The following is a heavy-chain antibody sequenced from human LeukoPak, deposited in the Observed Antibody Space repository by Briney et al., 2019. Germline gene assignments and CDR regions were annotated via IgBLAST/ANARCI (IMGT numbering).Heavy chain of an antibody. V-gene: IGHV4-4*02. Sequence: PSETLSLTCAVSGGSISSSNWWSWVRQPPGKGLEWIGEIYHSGSTNYNPSLKSRVTISVDKSKNQFSLKLSSVTAADTAVYYCARERITMIVVARDDAFDIWGQGTMVTVS. CDR3: ARERITMIVVARDDAFDI. J-gene: IGHJ3*02. D-gene: IGHD3-22*01. CDR1: GGSISSSNW. CDR2: IYHSGST.